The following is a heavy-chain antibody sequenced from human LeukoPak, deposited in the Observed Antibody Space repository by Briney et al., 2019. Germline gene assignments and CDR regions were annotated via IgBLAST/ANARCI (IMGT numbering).Heavy chain of an antibody. V-gene: IGHV3-7*01. CDR3: ARVKAAALMAIDY. CDR2: IKKDGSEK. CDR1: GFTFSRYW. D-gene: IGHD6-13*01. Sequence: GGSLRLSCAASGFTFSRYWMSWVRQAPGKGLEWVANIKKDGSEKYYVDSVKGRFTISRDSTKNSLFLQMNSLRAEDTAVYYCARVKAAALMAIDYWGQGTLVTVSS. J-gene: IGHJ4*02.